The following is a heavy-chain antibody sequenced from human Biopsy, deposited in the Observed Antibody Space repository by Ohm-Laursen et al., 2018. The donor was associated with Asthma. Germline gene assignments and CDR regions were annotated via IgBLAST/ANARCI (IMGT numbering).Heavy chain of an antibody. Sequence: SVKVSCKVSGYSLTDLSMHWVRQAPGQGLEWMGGHDHEEGGTVNARRFQGRVTMTEGTSTDTAYMELSSLSSDDTAVYYCASDFPKDYVRYNFQFWGQGTLVTVSS. D-gene: IGHD4-17*01. V-gene: IGHV1-24*01. J-gene: IGHJ4*02. CDR2: HDHEEGGT. CDR1: GYSLTDLS. CDR3: ASDFPKDYVRYNFQF.